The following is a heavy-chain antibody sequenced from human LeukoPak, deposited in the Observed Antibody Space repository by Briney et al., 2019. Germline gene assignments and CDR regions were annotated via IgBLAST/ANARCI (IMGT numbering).Heavy chain of an antibody. CDR3: ARVHEAYIYGTNNYCYLDV. Sequence: PGGSLRLSCAASGFTFTTYWMTWVRQAPGKGLEWVATIKQDGSEKYYVDSVKGRFTISRDYAKKSLFLQMNSLRAEDTAVYSCARVHEAYIYGTNNYCYLDVWGKGTTVTVSS. D-gene: IGHD5-18*01. CDR1: GFTFTTYW. CDR2: IKQDGSEK. V-gene: IGHV3-7*01. J-gene: IGHJ6*04.